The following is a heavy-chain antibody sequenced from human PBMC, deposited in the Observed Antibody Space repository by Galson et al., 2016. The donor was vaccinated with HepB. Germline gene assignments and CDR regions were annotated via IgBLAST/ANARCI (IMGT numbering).Heavy chain of an antibody. J-gene: IGHJ5*02. CDR2: TYYRSKWYN. V-gene: IGHV6-1*01. CDR3: AREEVRHSSSWYWFDP. CDR1: GDSVSSNSAA. Sequence: CAISGDSVSSNSAAWNWIRQSPSRGLERLGRTYYRSKWYNDYAVSLKGRITIDPDTSKNQFSLQLNSVTPEDTAVYYCAREEVRHSSSWYWFDPWGQGTLVTVSS. D-gene: IGHD6-13*01.